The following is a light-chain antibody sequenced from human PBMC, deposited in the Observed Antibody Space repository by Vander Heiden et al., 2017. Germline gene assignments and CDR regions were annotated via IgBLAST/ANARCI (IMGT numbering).Light chain of an antibody. J-gene: IGKJ5*01. Sequence: DIQMTQSPSSLSVSVGDRVTISCQASQDIGKSLNWYQQKPGKAPNLLIYDASNLQSGVPSRFGGSGFGTDFTFTIRGVQPGDIATYYCQQYDNIPVTFGQGTRLEIK. V-gene: IGKV1-33*01. CDR2: DAS. CDR3: QQYDNIPVT. CDR1: QDIGKS.